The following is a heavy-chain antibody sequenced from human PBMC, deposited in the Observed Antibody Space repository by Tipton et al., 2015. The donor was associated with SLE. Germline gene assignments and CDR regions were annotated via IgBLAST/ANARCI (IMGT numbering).Heavy chain of an antibody. CDR1: GGTFSSYA. J-gene: IGHJ1*01. V-gene: IGHV1-8*02. CDR2: MNPNSGNT. D-gene: IGHD2-15*01. Sequence: QVQLVQSGAEVKKPGSSVKVSCKASGGTFSSYAISWVRQAPGQGLEWMGWMNPNSGNTGYAQKFQGRVTMTRNTSISTAYMELSSLRSEDTAVYYCARGPDCSGGNGYSKYVQHWGKGTLVTVSA. CDR3: ARGPDCSGGNGYSKYVQH.